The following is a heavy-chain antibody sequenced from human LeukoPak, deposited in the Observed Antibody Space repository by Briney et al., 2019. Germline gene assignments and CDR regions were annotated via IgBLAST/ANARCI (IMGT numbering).Heavy chain of an antibody. Sequence: ASETLSLTCAVYGGSFSGYYWSWIRQPPGKGLEWIGEINHNGSTNYNPSLKSRVTISVDTSKNQFSLKLSSVTAADTVVYYCASRVGAHNYFDYWGQGTLVTVSS. CDR3: ASRVGAHNYFDY. V-gene: IGHV4-34*01. J-gene: IGHJ4*02. CDR1: GGSFSGYY. D-gene: IGHD1-26*01. CDR2: INHNGST.